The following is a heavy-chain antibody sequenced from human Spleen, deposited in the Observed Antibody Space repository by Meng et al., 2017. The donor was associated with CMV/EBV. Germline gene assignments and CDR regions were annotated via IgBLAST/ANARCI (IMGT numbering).Heavy chain of an antibody. CDR2: ISNNGRS. V-gene: IGHV4-4*08. D-gene: IGHD2-15*01. J-gene: IGHJ4*02. CDR1: GGSINTFY. Sequence: SETLSLTCTVSGGSINTFYWNWIRQSPGKGLEWIGFISNNGRSLYNPSRKSRLAISMDPSKNQFSLKLNSMTVADTAVYYCARERDPPGAAPGRFHFDYWGQGTLVTVSS. CDR3: ARERDPPGAAPGRFHFDY.